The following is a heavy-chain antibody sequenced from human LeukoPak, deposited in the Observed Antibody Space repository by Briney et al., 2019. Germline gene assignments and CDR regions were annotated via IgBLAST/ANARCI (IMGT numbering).Heavy chain of an antibody. V-gene: IGHV4-34*01. CDR3: APRGDIEHSYVYGKWFDP. J-gene: IGHJ5*02. CDR2: INHSGSS. CDR1: GGSFSAYY. D-gene: IGHD5-18*01. Sequence: SETLSLTCAVCGGSFSAYYWTWIRQPPGKGLEWIGEINHSGSSNYNSSLRSRVTISVDTSYKQFSLRLSSVTAADTAVYYCAPRGDIEHSYVYGKWFDPWGQGTRVTVSS.